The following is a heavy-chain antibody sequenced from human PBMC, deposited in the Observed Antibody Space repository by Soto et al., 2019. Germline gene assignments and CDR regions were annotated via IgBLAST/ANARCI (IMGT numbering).Heavy chain of an antibody. J-gene: IGHJ4*02. D-gene: IGHD3-10*01. Sequence: QVQLVQSGAEVKKPGSSVKVSCKASGGTFSSYTISWVRQAPGQGLEWMGRIIPILGIADYAQKFQGRVTITADKSTSTAYMELSSLRSKDTAVYYCAAITMVRGVITCDYWGQRTLVTVSS. V-gene: IGHV1-69*02. CDR3: AAITMVRGVITCDY. CDR1: GGTFSSYT. CDR2: IIPILGIA.